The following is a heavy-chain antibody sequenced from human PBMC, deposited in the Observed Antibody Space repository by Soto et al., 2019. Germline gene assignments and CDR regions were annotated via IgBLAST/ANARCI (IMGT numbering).Heavy chain of an antibody. Sequence: SETLSLTCTVSGGSISSYYWSWIRQPPGQGLEWIGYIYYSGSTNYNPSLKSRVTISVDTSKNPFSLKLSSVTAADTAVYYCARQGPYCSSTSCYWGGMGFWGQGTTVTVSS. J-gene: IGHJ6*02. CDR1: GGSISSYY. CDR2: IYYSGST. D-gene: IGHD2-2*01. CDR3: ARQGPYCSSTSCYWGGMGF. V-gene: IGHV4-59*01.